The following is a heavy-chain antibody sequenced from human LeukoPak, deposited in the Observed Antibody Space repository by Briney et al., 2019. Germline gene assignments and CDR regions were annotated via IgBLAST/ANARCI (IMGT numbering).Heavy chain of an antibody. CDR1: GFTFSSYV. Sequence: PGGSLRLSCAASGFTFSSYVMHWVRQAPGKGLEWVAVIWYDGSNKYYADSVKGRFTISRDNSKNTLYLQMNSLRAEDTAVYYCARDRSGSLDAFDIWGQGTMVTVSS. J-gene: IGHJ3*02. D-gene: IGHD1-26*01. CDR2: IWYDGSNK. V-gene: IGHV3-33*01. CDR3: ARDRSGSLDAFDI.